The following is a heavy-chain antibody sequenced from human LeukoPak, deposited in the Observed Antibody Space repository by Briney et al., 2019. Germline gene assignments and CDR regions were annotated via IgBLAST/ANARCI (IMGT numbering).Heavy chain of an antibody. Sequence: GGSLRPSCAASGFTFSTYGLHWVRQAPGKGLEWVAIISYDGRNEYYADSVKGRFTISRDNSKNTVYLQMDSLRAEDTALYYCARDRARYSSSWYFDYWGQGTLVAVSS. CDR1: GFTFSTYG. J-gene: IGHJ4*02. D-gene: IGHD6-13*01. CDR2: ISYDGRNE. V-gene: IGHV3-30*04. CDR3: ARDRARYSSSWYFDY.